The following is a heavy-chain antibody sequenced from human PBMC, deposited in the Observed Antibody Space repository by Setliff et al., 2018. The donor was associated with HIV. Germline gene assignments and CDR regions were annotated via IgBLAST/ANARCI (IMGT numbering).Heavy chain of an antibody. CDR2: ISYDGKKK. D-gene: IGHD3-3*01. CDR1: GFTFSSYA. J-gene: IGHJ3*02. CDR3: AREQNHYNFWSGHNYDAFDI. V-gene: IGHV3-30*04. Sequence: PGGSLRLSCEASGFTFSSYAMHWVRQAPGKGLEWAAVISYDGKKKLYADSVKGRFTISRDNAKNSLYLQMNSLRAEDTALYYCAREQNHYNFWSGHNYDAFDIWGQGTMVTVSS.